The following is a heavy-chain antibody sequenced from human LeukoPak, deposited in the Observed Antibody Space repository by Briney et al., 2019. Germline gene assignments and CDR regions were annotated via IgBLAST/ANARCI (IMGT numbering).Heavy chain of an antibody. CDR2: IIPTFGTA. Sequence: ASVKVSCKASGGIFTNYAVSWVRQAPGQGLEWMGGIIPTFGTANYAQRFRGRVTITADESTSTAYMELSSLRSDDTAMYYCARVLTVVTASQWDIWFDPWGQGTLVTVSS. CDR1: GGIFTNYA. V-gene: IGHV1-69*13. J-gene: IGHJ5*02. D-gene: IGHD4-23*01. CDR3: ARVLTVVTASQWDIWFDP.